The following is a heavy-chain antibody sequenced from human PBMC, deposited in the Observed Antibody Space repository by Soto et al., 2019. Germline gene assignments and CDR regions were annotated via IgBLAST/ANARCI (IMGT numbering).Heavy chain of an antibody. CDR2: IYPGDSDT. Sequence: PGESLKISCKGSGYSFTSYWIGWVRQMPGKGLEWMGIIYPGDSDTRYSPSFQGQVTISADKSISTAYLQWSSLKASDTAMYYCARLLPSGRYTDYYYSYMDVWGKGTTVTVA. CDR3: ARLLPSGRYTDYYYSYMDV. J-gene: IGHJ6*03. V-gene: IGHV5-51*01. CDR1: GYSFTSYW. D-gene: IGHD3-10*01.